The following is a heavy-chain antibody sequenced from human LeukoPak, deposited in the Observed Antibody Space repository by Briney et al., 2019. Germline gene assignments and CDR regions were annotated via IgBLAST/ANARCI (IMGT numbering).Heavy chain of an antibody. CDR2: ISTSSSYK. V-gene: IGHV3-21*01. CDR1: GFTFSSYS. D-gene: IGHD3-9*01. Sequence: GGSLRLSCAASGFTFSSYSMNWVRQAPGKGLEWVSPISTSSSYKYYADSLKGRSTISRDNAKNSLYLQMNSLGAEDTAVYYCARHSDYDILTGPNDYWGQGTLVTVSS. J-gene: IGHJ4*02. CDR3: ARHSDYDILTGPNDY.